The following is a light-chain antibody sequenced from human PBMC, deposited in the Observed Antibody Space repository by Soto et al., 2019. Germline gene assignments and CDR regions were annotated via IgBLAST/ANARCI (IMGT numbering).Light chain of an antibody. CDR3: QQSYSSPIT. CDR1: QSISIY. CDR2: AAS. J-gene: IGKJ5*01. Sequence: DIQMTQSPSSLSASVGDRVTITCRASQSISIYLNWYQQKPGKAPKLLIYAASSLQSGVPSRFSGSGSGTDLTLTISSLQPEDFATYYCQQSYSSPITFGQGTRLEIK. V-gene: IGKV1-39*01.